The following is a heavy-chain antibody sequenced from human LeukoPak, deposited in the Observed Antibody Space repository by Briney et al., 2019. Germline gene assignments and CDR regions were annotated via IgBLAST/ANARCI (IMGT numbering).Heavy chain of an antibody. J-gene: IGHJ4*02. Sequence: SETLSLTCAVYGGSSSGYYWSWIRQPPGKGLEWIGEINHSGSTNYNPSLKSRVTISVDTSKNQFSLKLSSVTAADTAVYYCARRGYSYGHHFDYWGQGTLVTVSS. V-gene: IGHV4-34*01. CDR1: GGSSSGYY. CDR3: ARRGYSYGHHFDY. D-gene: IGHD5-18*01. CDR2: INHSGST.